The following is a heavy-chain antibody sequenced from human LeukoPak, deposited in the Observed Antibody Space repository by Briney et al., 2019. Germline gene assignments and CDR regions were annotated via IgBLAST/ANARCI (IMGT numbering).Heavy chain of an antibody. CDR1: GGSISSSNYY. D-gene: IGHD6-13*01. CDR2: LYYSGST. J-gene: IGHJ4*02. CDR3: ARGVIAAAVCLDY. Sequence: SETLSLTCTVAGGSISSSNYYWGWIRQPPGKGLEWIGSLYYSGSTYYNPSLKSRLTISVDTSKNQFSLKLSSVTAADTAVYYCARGVIAAAVCLDYWGQGTLVTVSS. V-gene: IGHV4-39*07.